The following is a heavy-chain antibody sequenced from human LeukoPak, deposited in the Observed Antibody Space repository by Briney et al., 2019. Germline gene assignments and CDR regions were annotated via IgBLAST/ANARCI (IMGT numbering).Heavy chain of an antibody. Sequence: PGGSLRLSCAASGFTFSSYAMHWVRQAPGKGLEWVAVISYDGSNKYYADSVKGRFTISRDNSKNTLYLQMNSLRAEDTAVYFCAKDQPLVYFDYWGQGTLVTVSS. J-gene: IGHJ4*02. V-gene: IGHV3-30-3*01. CDR3: AKDQPLVYFDY. CDR2: ISYDGSNK. D-gene: IGHD3-16*01. CDR1: GFTFSSYA.